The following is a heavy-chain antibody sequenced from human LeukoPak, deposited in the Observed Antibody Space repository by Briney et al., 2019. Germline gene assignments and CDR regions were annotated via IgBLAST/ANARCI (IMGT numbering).Heavy chain of an antibody. D-gene: IGHD3-10*01. Sequence: PGRSLRLSCDASGFTFSSYAMPWVRQAPGKGLEWVAVISYDGSNRYYADSVKGRFTISRDNSKNTLYLQMNSLRAEDTAVYYCARVRLAMVRGVIPQPLDYWGQGTLVTVSS. V-gene: IGHV3-30*04. CDR3: ARVRLAMVRGVIPQPLDY. J-gene: IGHJ4*02. CDR1: GFTFSSYA. CDR2: ISYDGSNR.